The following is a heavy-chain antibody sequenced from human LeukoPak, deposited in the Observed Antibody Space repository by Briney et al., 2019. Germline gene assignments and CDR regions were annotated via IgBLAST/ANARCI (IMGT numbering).Heavy chain of an antibody. CDR2: IKQDGSEK. J-gene: IGHJ4*02. D-gene: IGHD3-16*01. Sequence: GGSLRLSCAASGFTFSSYWMSWVRQAPGEGLEWVANIKQDGSEKYYVDSLKGRFTISRDNAKNSLYLQMNSLRAEDTAVYYCAKQRYGGEDYWGQGTLVTVSS. CDR3: AKQRYGGEDY. CDR1: GFTFSSYW. V-gene: IGHV3-7*01.